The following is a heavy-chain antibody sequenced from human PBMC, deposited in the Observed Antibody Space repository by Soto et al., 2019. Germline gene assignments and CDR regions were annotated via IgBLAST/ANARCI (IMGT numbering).Heavy chain of an antibody. J-gene: IGHJ3*02. V-gene: IGHV1-18*01. D-gene: IGHD2-15*01. Sequence: QVQLVQSGAEVKKPGASVKVSCKASGYTFTSLGITWVRQAPGQGLEWMGWISAYKGHTNYAENLQGRVTMTTDTSTSTAYMELTSLRSDDTAVYYCARDHRGGTDAFAIWGQGTMVTVSS. CDR2: ISAYKGHT. CDR1: GYTFTSLG. CDR3: ARDHRGGTDAFAI.